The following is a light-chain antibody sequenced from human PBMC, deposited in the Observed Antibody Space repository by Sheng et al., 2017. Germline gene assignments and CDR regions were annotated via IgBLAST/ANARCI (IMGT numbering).Light chain of an antibody. V-gene: IGKV1-39*01. Sequence: DIEMTQSPSSLSASVGDRVTIICRASRNIFDSLNWYQQKPESAPKLLIFAASNLHAGVPSRFSGYRSGTQFTLTISSLQPEDFVTYICQQSHASPPTFGPGTTVHL. CDR1: RNIFDS. CDR3: QQSHASPPT. CDR2: AAS. J-gene: IGKJ3*01.